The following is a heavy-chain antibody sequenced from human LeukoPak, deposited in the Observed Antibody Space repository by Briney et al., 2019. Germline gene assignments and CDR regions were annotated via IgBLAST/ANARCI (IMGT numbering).Heavy chain of an antibody. V-gene: IGHV3-21*01. CDR1: GFTFSSYA. CDR3: AREEVLWFGELYGMDV. J-gene: IGHJ6*02. Sequence: GGSLRLSCAASGFTFSSYAMNWVRQAPGKGLEWVSSISSSSSYIYYADPVKGRFTISRDNAKNSLYLQMNSLRAEDTAVYYCAREEVLWFGELYGMDVWGQGTTVTVSS. CDR2: ISSSSSYI. D-gene: IGHD3-10*01.